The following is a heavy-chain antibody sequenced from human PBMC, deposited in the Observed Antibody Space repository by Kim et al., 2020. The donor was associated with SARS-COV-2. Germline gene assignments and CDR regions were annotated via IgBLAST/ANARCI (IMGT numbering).Heavy chain of an antibody. D-gene: IGHD6-13*01. CDR2: IYYSGST. Sequence: SETLSLTCTVSGGSISSYYWSWIRQPPGKGLEWIGYIYYSGSTNYNPSLKSRVTISVDTSKNQFSLKLSSVTAADTAVYYCARVISRYSSSWYPAFDIWGQGTMVTVSS. CDR3: ARVISRYSSSWYPAFDI. CDR1: GGSISSYY. J-gene: IGHJ3*02. V-gene: IGHV4-59*13.